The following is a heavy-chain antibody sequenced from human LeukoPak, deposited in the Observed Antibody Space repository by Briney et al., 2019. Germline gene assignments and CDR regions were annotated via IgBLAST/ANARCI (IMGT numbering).Heavy chain of an antibody. D-gene: IGHD3-10*01. CDR2: IKTKTDGGTT. V-gene: IGHV3-15*01. CDR1: GFTLSKAW. CDR3: TTDYPYYYGSGSEPFDY. Sequence: PGGSLRLPCAASGFTLSKAWTSWVRQAPGKGLEWVGRIKTKTDGGTTEYAAPVKGRFTISRDDSKDTLYLQMNSLKTEDTAVYYCTTDYPYYYGSGSEPFDYWGQGTLVTVSS. J-gene: IGHJ4*02.